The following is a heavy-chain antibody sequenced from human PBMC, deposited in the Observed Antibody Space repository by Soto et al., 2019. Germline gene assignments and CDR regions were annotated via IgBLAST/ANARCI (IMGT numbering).Heavy chain of an antibody. CDR2: ISYDGSNK. Sequence: VGSLRLSCAASGFTFSSYAMHWVRQAPGKGLEWVAVISYDGSNKYYADSVKGRFTISRDNSKNTLYLQMNSLRAEDTAVYYCARDRVIAAAGKEYYYYGMDVWGQGTTVTVSS. CDR1: GFTFSSYA. D-gene: IGHD6-13*01. J-gene: IGHJ6*02. V-gene: IGHV3-30-3*01. CDR3: ARDRVIAAAGKEYYYYGMDV.